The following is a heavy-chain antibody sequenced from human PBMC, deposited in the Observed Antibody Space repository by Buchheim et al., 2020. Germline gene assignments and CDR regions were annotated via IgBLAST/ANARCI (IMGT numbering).Heavy chain of an antibody. CDR2: INTYTGDP. CDR1: GYSFTESA. J-gene: IGHJ6*02. V-gene: IGHV7-4-1*02. Sequence: QGQLVQSGSELKTPGASVKVSCKASGYSFTESALNWIRQAPGQGLEWMGWINTYTGDPTSAQGFTGRFVFSLDTSVNTAYLQINNLRVEDTSVYYCAKDFQDRMDVWGQGTT. D-gene: IGHD3-22*01. CDR3: AKDFQDRMDV.